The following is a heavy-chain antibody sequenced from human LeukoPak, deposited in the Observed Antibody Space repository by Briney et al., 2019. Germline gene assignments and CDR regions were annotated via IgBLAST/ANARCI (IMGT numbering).Heavy chain of an antibody. CDR1: GGSFSGYY. J-gene: IGHJ4*02. CDR2: INHSGST. CDR3: ARAVAGVLYFDY. D-gene: IGHD6-19*01. V-gene: IGHV4-34*01. Sequence: SETLSLTCAVYGGSFSGYYWSWIRQPPVKGLEWIGEINHSGSTNYNPSLKSRVTISVDTSKNQFSLKLSSVTAADTAVYYCARAVAGVLYFDYWGQGTLVTVSS.